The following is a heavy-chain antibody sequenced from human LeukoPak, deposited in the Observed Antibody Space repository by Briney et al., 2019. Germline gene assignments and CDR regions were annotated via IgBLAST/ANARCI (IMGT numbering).Heavy chain of an antibody. CDR2: MNPKSGGT. CDR1: GYTFSDFY. J-gene: IGHJ4*02. Sequence: ASLKVSCKASGYTFSDFYLQWLRQAPGQGLEYLGWMNPKSGGTSYPQKFQGRVTMTRDTSTSTAYLDVRRLTPDDTAVYYCARDRDREDYFDSWGQGTLVTVSS. V-gene: IGHV1-2*02. D-gene: IGHD5-24*01. CDR3: ARDRDREDYFDS.